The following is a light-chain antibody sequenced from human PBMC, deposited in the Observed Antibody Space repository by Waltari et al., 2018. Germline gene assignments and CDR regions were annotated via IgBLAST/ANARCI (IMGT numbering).Light chain of an antibody. J-gene: IGLJ2*01. CDR1: SSTIGAGYD. CDR2: GNS. V-gene: IGLV1-40*01. CDR3: QSYDSSLSGGV. Sequence: QSVLTQPPSVSGAPGQRVTISCTGSSSTIGAGYDVHWYQQLPGTAPKLLMYGNSNRPSGVPDRFSGSKSGTSASLAITGLQAEDEADYYCQSYDSSLSGGVFGGGTKLTVL.